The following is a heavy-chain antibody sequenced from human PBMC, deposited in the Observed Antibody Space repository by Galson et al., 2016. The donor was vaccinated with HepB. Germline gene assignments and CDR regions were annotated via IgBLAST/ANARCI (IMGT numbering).Heavy chain of an antibody. D-gene: IGHD2-2*02. CDR1: GGSISSGGYY. V-gene: IGHV4-31*01. Sequence: TLSLTCTVSGGSISSGGYYWSWIRQHPGKGLEWIGYIYYSGSTSYNPSLKSPVTISVDTSKNQFSLKLSSVTAADTAVYYCARTRYCSSTSCYTRHFDYWGQGTLVTVSS. CDR3: ARTRYCSSTSCYTRHFDY. CDR2: IYYSGST. J-gene: IGHJ4*02.